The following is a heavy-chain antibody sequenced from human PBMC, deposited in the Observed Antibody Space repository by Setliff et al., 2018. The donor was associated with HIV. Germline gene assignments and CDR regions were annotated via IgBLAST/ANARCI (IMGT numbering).Heavy chain of an antibody. CDR1: GVSIVTSDNS. J-gene: IGHJ5*01. CDR2: IYNTGGN. V-gene: IGHV4-39*02. CDR3: ASGGDFGDYNNWFES. Sequence: PSETLSLTCDVSGVSIVTSDNSWGWIRQAPGKGLEWIGTIYNTGGNYSNPSLKSRVTISLDTSKNYFSLRLTSVTAADAAIYFWASGGDFGDYNNWFESWGQGSRVTVSS. D-gene: IGHD4-17*01.